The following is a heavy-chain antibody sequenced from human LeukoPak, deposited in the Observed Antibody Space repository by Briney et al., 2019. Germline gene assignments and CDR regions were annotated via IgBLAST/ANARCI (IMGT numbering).Heavy chain of an antibody. J-gene: IGHJ4*02. V-gene: IGHV3-53*01. CDR1: GFTVNHNY. CDR2: VYGDGST. CDR3: ARLVATTGRLYFDY. Sequence: GGSLRLSCVASGFTVNHNYISWVRQAPGKGLEWVSVVYGDGSTHYAGSVKGRFTISRDNSKNTVYLQMNSLRAEDTAVFYCARLVATTGRLYFDYWGQGNLVTVSS. D-gene: IGHD1-1*01.